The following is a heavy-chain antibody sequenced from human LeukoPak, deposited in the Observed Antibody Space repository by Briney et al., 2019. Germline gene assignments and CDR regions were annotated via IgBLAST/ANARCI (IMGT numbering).Heavy chain of an antibody. J-gene: IGHJ3*02. CDR2: IIPIFGTA. D-gene: IGHD3-10*01. V-gene: IGHV1-69*01. CDR3: ARGLRGTDAFDI. CDR1: GGTFSSYA. Sequence: GSSVKVSCNASGGTFSSYAISWVRQAPGQGLEWMGGIIPIFGTANYAQKFQGRVTITADESTSTAYMELSSLRSEDTAVYYCARGLRGTDAFDIWGQGTMVTVSS.